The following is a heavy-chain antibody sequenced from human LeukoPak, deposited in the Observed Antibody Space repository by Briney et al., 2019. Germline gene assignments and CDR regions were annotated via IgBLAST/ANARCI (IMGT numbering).Heavy chain of an antibody. CDR3: AKDSTASFDY. CDR1: GFTFSNHA. CDR2: ISDGGGRT. J-gene: IGHJ4*02. D-gene: IGHD2-21*02. V-gene: IGHV3-23*01. Sequence: PGGSLRLSCAASGFTFSNHAMTWVRQAPGKGLEWVSSISDGGGRTYYADSVEGRFTISRDSSKNTLYLEMNSLRVDDTAVYYCAKDSTASFDYWGQGTLVTVSS.